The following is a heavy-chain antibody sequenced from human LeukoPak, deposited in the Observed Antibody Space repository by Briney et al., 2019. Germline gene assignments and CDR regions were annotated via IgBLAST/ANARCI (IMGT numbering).Heavy chain of an antibody. J-gene: IGHJ4*02. D-gene: IGHD2-2*01. Sequence: SETLSLTCTVAGGSISSYYWSWIRQPAGRGLGWIGRIYTSGSTNYTPSLKSRVTMSVDTSKNPFSLKLSSVTAADTAVYYCARDPAVVPAANYFDYWGQGTLVTVPS. CDR3: ARDPAVVPAANYFDY. V-gene: IGHV4-4*07. CDR1: GGSISSYY. CDR2: IYTSGST.